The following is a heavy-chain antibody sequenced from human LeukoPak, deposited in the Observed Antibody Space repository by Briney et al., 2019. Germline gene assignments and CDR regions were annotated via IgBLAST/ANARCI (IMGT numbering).Heavy chain of an antibody. D-gene: IGHD4-17*01. CDR1: GFTFSSYS. V-gene: IGHV3-21*01. J-gene: IGHJ4*02. CDR2: ISSSSSYI. Sequence: GGSLRLSCAASGFTFSSYSMNWVRQAPGKGLEWVSSISSSSSYIYYADSVKGRFTISRDNSKNTLYLQMNSLRAEDTAVYYCAKDGLRKALDYWGQGTLVTVSS. CDR3: AKDGLRKALDY.